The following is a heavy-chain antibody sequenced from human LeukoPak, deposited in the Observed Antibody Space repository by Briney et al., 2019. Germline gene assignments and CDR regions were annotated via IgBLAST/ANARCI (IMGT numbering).Heavy chain of an antibody. CDR3: ATEARYSSSSGGDY. Sequence: SETLSLTCTVSGGSVSSSSYYWGWIRQPPGKGLEWIGSIYYSGSTYHNPSLKSRVTISVDTSKNQFSLKLSSVTAADTAVYYCATEARYSSSSGGDYWGQGTLVTVSS. CDR2: IYYSGST. CDR1: GGSVSSSSYY. D-gene: IGHD6-6*01. J-gene: IGHJ4*02. V-gene: IGHV4-39*01.